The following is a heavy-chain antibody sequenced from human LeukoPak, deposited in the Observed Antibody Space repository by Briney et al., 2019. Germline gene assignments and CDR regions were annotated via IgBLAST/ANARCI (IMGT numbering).Heavy chain of an antibody. Sequence: GGSLRLSCAASGFTFSSYSMNWVRQAPGKGLEWVSSISSSSSYIYYADSVKGRFTISRGNAKNSLYLQMNSLRAEDTAVYYCARVESRRNGDRIFGVVIKRDWFDPWGQGTLVTVSS. V-gene: IGHV3-21*01. CDR2: ISSSSSYI. CDR3: ARVESRRNGDRIFGVVIKRDWFDP. D-gene: IGHD3-3*01. J-gene: IGHJ5*02. CDR1: GFTFSSYS.